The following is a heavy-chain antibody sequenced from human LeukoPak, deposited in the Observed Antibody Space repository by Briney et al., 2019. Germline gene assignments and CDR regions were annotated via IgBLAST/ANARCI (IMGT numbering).Heavy chain of an antibody. Sequence: ASVKVSCKASGYTLTSYYMHWVRQAPGQGREWMGIINPSGGSTSYAQKFRGSVNMARDTSTSTVYIELNSLRSEDTAVYYCASDGITMFGVASDYYNDYMDVWGKGTTVTVSS. D-gene: IGHD3-3*01. CDR1: GYTLTSYY. V-gene: IGHV1-46*01. CDR2: INPSGGST. CDR3: ASDGITMFGVASDYYNDYMDV. J-gene: IGHJ6*03.